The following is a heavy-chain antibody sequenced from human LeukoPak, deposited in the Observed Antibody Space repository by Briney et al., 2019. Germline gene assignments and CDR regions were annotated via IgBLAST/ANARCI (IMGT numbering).Heavy chain of an antibody. CDR1: EFIFSDYD. J-gene: IGHJ4*02. CDR2: IRYDGRSE. Sequence: GGSLRLSCAASEFIFSDYDVHWVRQAPGKGLEWVALIRYDGRSEYYSGYMQGRFTISRDNSKNNLFLNMNNLGPEDTAVYFCARARLGTSTSFYFDLWGQGTLVTVSS. CDR3: ARARLGTSTSFYFDL. D-gene: IGHD1-26*01. V-gene: IGHV3-30*02.